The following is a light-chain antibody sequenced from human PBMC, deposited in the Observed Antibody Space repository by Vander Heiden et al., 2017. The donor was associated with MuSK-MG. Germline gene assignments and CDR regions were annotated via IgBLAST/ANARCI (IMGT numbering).Light chain of an antibody. CDR1: QSISSY. Sequence: IVLTQSPATLSASPGERATITCRASQSISSYLAWYQQKPGRAPRLLIYGASTRATGVSSRFSGSGSGTEFTLTISSLQSEDIAVYYCQQDNNWSRTFGQGTKLEIK. J-gene: IGKJ1*01. CDR2: GAS. CDR3: QQDNNWSRT. V-gene: IGKV3-15*01.